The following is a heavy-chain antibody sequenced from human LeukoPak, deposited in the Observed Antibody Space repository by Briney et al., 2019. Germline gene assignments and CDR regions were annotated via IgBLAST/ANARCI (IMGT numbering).Heavy chain of an antibody. CDR1: GFTVSSNY. J-gene: IGHJ4*02. CDR3: AKSLAAITMIVVVITPDY. Sequence: GGSLRLSCAASGFTVSSNYMSWVRQAPGKGLEWVSVIYSGGSTYYADSVKGRFTISRDNSKNTLYLQMNSLRAEDTAVYYCAKSLAAITMIVVVITPDYWGQGTLVTVSS. D-gene: IGHD3-22*01. V-gene: IGHV3-53*01. CDR2: IYSGGST.